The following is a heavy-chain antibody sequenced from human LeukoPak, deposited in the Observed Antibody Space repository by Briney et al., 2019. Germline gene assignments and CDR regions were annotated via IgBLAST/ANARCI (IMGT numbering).Heavy chain of an antibody. V-gene: IGHV3-74*01. CDR1: GFTFNQYW. J-gene: IGHJ4*02. D-gene: IGHD4-11*01. CDR3: ARDHPGSNSLDY. Sequence: GGSLRLSCVASGFTFNQYWMHWVRQAPGAGLVWVSRLRTDGGRTNYADSVKGRFTISRDNARNTVYLQMNSLRVEDTAVYYCARDHPGSNSLDYWGQGTLVTVSS. CDR2: LRTDGGRT.